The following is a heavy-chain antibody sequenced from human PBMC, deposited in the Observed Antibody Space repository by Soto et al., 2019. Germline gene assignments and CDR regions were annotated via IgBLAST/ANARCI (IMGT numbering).Heavy chain of an antibody. CDR3: ARGCRTGDGSHTSSCLWYFDL. D-gene: IGHD7-27*01. V-gene: IGHV1-2*04. CDR2: INPNSGGT. J-gene: IGHJ2*01. CDR1: GYTFTGYY. Sequence: ASVKVSCKASGYTFTGYYMHWVRQAPGQGLEWMGWINPNSGGTNYAQKFQGWVTMTRDTSISTAYMELSRLRSDDTAVYYCARGCRTGDGSHTSSCLWYFDLWGRGTLVTVSS.